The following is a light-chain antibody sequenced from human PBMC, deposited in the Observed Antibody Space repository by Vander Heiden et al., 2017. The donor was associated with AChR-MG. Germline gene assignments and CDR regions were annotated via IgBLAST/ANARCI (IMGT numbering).Light chain of an antibody. J-gene: IGKJ1*01. CDR3: QQRSTWPLT. CDR1: QSVSSV. Sequence: VLTQSPATLSLSPGERATLSCRASQSVSSVLAWYQQKPGQAPRLLIYDVSNGAAGIPARFSGSGSGTDFTLSISSLEPEDFAVYYCQQRSTWPLTFGQGTKVEIK. V-gene: IGKV3-11*01. CDR2: DVS.